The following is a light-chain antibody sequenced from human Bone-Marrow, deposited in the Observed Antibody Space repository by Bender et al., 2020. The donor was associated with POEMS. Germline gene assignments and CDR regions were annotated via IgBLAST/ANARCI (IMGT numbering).Light chain of an antibody. CDR1: RSNIGGHF. J-gene: IGLJ2*01. CDR3: SSYSNSHNSHVV. V-gene: IGLV1-47*01. CDR2: TNY. Sequence: QSVLTPPPSVSGAPGQRVTISCSGSRSNIGGHFVYWYQQPPGVAPKLLIYTNYQRPAGVPDRFSGSKSGTSASLAISGLRSEDEAHYYCSSYSNSHNSHVVFGGGTKLTVL.